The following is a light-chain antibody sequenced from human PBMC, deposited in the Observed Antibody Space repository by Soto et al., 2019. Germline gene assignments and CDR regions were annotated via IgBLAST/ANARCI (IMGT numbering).Light chain of an antibody. V-gene: IGKV3-11*01. CDR3: QQRTNWPRGT. J-gene: IGKJ2*02. CDR2: EAS. CDR1: QSVRNF. Sequence: EVVLTQSPATLSLSPGERATLSCRASQSVRNFLAWYQQKPGQAPRLLIYEASNRAAGIPARFSGSGSGTDFTLTLSSLEPEDFGVYYCQQRTNWPRGTFGQGTNLEI.